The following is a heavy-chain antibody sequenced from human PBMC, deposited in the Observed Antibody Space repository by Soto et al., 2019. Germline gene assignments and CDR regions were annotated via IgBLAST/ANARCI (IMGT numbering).Heavy chain of an antibody. J-gene: IGHJ6*02. CDR2: ISPYDGNT. CDR3: ARGGYYDSSGSRNYHYYGMNV. D-gene: IGHD3-22*01. V-gene: IGHV1-18*01. CDR1: GYTFSSYG. Sequence: ASVKVSCKASGYTFSSYGINWVRQAPGQGLEWLGWISPYDGNTKYAQILQGRVSMTTDTSTKTAYMEVRSLRSDDTAVYYCARGGYYDSSGSRNYHYYGMNVWGQGNTVTVSS.